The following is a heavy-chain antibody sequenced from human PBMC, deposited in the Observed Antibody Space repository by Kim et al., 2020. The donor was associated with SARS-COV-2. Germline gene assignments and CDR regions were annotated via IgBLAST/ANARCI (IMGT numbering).Heavy chain of an antibody. J-gene: IGHJ6*02. Sequence: ADSVKGRFTISRHNSKNTLYLQMNSLRAEDTAVYYCARDTAAAGYGMDVWGQGTTVTVSS. V-gene: IGHV3-53*04. CDR3: ARDTAAAGYGMDV. D-gene: IGHD6-13*01.